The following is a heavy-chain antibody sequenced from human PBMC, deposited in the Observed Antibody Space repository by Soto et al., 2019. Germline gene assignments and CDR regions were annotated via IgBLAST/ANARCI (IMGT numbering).Heavy chain of an antibody. CDR3: ERLAVQLWLSWFDP. D-gene: IGHD5-18*01. J-gene: IGHJ5*02. V-gene: IGHV4-61*01. CDR2: INHSGRT. CDR1: RDSVTSVIDY. Sequence: SETLSLTCTVSRDSVTSVIDYWSWILEHPGKGLEWIGEINHSGRTNYNPSLKSRVTISVDTSKNQFSLKLSSVTAADTAVYYCERLAVQLWLSWFDPWGQGTLVTVSS.